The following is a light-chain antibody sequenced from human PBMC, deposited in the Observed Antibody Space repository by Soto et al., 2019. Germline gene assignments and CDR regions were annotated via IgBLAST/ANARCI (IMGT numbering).Light chain of an antibody. CDR3: QQYGNSPLT. CDR2: DAS. Sequence: IVMTQSPATLTVSPGERATLSCRASQSVGNNLAWYQQKPGQAPRLLMYDASTRATGIPDRFSGSGSGTDFTLTISRLEPEDFAGYYCQQYGNSPLTFGGGTKVDIK. CDR1: QSVGNN. V-gene: IGKV3-20*01. J-gene: IGKJ4*01.